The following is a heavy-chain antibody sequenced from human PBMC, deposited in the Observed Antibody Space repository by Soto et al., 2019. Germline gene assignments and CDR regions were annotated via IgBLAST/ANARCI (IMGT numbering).Heavy chain of an antibody. V-gene: IGHV4-59*12. J-gene: IGHJ3*01. CDR2: IYHSGST. CDR3: ASISALGQAAFDL. Sequence: PSETLSLTCAVSGGSFSNYYWSWIRQPPGEGLEWIGYIYHSGSTNYNPSLKSRVTISVDTSKNQFSLKLSSVTAADMAVYYCASISALGQAAFDLWGQGTMVTVSS. CDR1: GGSFSNYY.